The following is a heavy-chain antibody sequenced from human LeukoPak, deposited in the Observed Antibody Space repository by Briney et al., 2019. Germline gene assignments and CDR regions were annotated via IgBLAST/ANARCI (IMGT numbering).Heavy chain of an antibody. CDR1: GFTFSSYA. CDR2: ISGSGGST. V-gene: IGHV3-23*01. CDR3: AKDTRYSYGPINWFDS. J-gene: IGHJ5*01. Sequence: GGSLRPSCAASGFTFSSYAMSWVRQAPGKGLEWVSAISGSGGSTYYADSVKGRFTISRDNSKNTLYLQMNSLRAEDTAVYYCAKDTRYSYGPINWFDSWGQGTLVTVSS. D-gene: IGHD5-18*01.